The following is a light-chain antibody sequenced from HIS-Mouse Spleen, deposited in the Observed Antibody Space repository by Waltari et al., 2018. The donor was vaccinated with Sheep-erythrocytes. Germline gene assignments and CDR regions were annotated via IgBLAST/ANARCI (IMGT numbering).Light chain of an antibody. CDR3: QAWDSSTAWV. J-gene: IGLJ3*02. Sequence: SYELTQPPSVSVSPGQTASITCSGAKLGDKHACWYQQKPGQSPVLVIYQDSKRPSGIPERFSGSNSGNTATLTISGTQAMDEADYYCQAWDSSTAWVFGGGTKLTVL. CDR2: QDS. V-gene: IGLV3-1*01. CDR1: KLGDKH.